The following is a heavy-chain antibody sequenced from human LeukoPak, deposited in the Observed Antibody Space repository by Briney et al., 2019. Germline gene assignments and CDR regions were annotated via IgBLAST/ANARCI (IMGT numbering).Heavy chain of an antibody. J-gene: IGHJ3*02. V-gene: IGHV1-69*05. Sequence: ASVKVSCKASGGTFSSYAISWVRQAPGQGLEWMGGIIPIFGTANYAQKFQGRVTITTDESTSTAYMELSSLRSEDTAVYYCARVKGRGSGYHLDIWGQGTMVTVSS. D-gene: IGHD3-22*01. CDR2: IIPIFGTA. CDR3: ARVKGRGSGYHLDI. CDR1: GGTFSSYA.